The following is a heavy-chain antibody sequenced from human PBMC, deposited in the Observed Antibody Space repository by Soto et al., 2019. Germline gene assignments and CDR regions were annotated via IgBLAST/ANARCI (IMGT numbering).Heavy chain of an antibody. J-gene: IGHJ6*02. CDR2: VVGGRGNT. CDR1: GFTLSSSS. CDR3: AAAGDGKVDVYYYGMDV. Sequence: PGKVSCKASGFTLSSSSVQWGRQARGQRPGWVGWVVGGRGNTNYAQKVQERVTITRDMSTSTAYKGLSRPRSEGTGGVYWAAAGDGKVDVYYYGMDVWGQGTTVTVSS. V-gene: IGHV1-58*01. D-gene: IGHD1-1*01.